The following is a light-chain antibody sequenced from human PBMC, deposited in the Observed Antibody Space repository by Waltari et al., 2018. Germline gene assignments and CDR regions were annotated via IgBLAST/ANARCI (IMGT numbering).Light chain of an antibody. V-gene: IGKV3-15*01. CDR3: QQYNNWPWFT. Sequence: EIVMTQSPATLSVSPGERATLSCRASQSVSSNLAWYQQKPGQAPRLLIYGASTRATGIPARFSGSGSGTEFTLTISSLQSEDFAVYYCQQYNNWPWFTFGPGTKVDIK. CDR1: QSVSSN. CDR2: GAS. J-gene: IGKJ3*01.